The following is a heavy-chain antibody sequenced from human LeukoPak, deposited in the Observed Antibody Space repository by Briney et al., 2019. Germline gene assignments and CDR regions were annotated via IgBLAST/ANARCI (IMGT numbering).Heavy chain of an antibody. V-gene: IGHV4-38-2*02. CDR2: IYHSGST. J-gene: IGHJ5*02. D-gene: IGHD3-10*01. CDR1: GYSISSGYY. Sequence: SETLSLTCTVSGYSISSGYYWGWIRQPPGKGLEWIGSIYHSGSTYYNPSLTSRVTISVDTSKNQFSLKLTSVTAADTAVYYCTRHDASGSSPWGQGTLVTVSS. CDR3: TRHDASGSSP.